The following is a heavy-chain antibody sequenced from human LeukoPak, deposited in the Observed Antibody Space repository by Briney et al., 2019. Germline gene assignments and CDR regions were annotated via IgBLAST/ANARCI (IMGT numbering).Heavy chain of an antibody. CDR3: AGXDSSSWYVF. D-gene: IGHD6-13*01. V-gene: IGHV1-69*04. J-gene: IGHJ4*02. CDR1: GYTFTSYG. Sequence: ASVKVSCKASGYTFTSYGISWVRQAPGQGLEWMGRIIPILGIANYAQKFQGRVTITADKSTSTAYMELSSLRSEDTGVYYCAGXDSSSWYVFWGQGTLVTVSS. CDR2: IIPILGIA.